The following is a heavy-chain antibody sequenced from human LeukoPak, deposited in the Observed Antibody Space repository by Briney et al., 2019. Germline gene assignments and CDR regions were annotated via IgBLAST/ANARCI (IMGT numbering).Heavy chain of an antibody. Sequence: SETLSLTCAVYGGSFSGYYWSWIRQPPGKGLEWIGEINHSGSTNYNPSLKSRVTISVDTSKNQFSLKLSSVTAADTAVYYCARDLVGLRSSGWYFDYWGQGTLVTVSS. CDR1: GGSFSGYY. CDR3: ARDLVGLRSSGWYFDY. D-gene: IGHD6-19*01. V-gene: IGHV4-34*01. CDR2: INHSGST. J-gene: IGHJ4*02.